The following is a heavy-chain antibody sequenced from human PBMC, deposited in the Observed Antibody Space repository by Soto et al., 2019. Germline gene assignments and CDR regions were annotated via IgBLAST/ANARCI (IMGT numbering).Heavy chain of an antibody. CDR2: ISSSSSTI. J-gene: IGHJ3*02. D-gene: IGHD6-19*01. CDR1: GFTFSRYS. Sequence: EVQLVESGGGLVQPGGSLRLSCAASGFTFSRYSMNWVRQAPGKGLEWVSYISSSSSTIYYADSVKGRFTISRDNAKNSLYLQMNSLRAEDTAVYYCARVDRSGWYSKMGAFDIWGQGTMVTDSS. CDR3: ARVDRSGWYSKMGAFDI. V-gene: IGHV3-48*01.